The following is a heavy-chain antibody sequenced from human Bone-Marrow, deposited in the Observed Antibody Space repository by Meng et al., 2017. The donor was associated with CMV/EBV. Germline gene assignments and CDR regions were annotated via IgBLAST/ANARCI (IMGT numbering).Heavy chain of an antibody. V-gene: IGHV3-15*01. J-gene: IGHJ4*02. CDR1: GFTFSNAW. Sequence: GESLKISCAASGFTFSNAWMSWVRQAPGKGLEWVGRIKSKTDGETTDYAAPVKGRFTISRDDSKNTLYLQMNSLKTEDTAVYYCTTEGGMIVELYYFDYWGQGPLVTGSS. D-gene: IGHD3-22*01. CDR2: IKSKTDGETT. CDR3: TTEGGMIVELYYFDY.